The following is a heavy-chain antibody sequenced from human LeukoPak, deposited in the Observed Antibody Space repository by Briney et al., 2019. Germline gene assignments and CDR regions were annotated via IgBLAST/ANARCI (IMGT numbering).Heavy chain of an antibody. CDR1: EFTFSSYW. CDR3: ARDLGPGQYYYYYIDV. CDR2: IKQDGSEK. V-gene: IGHV3-7*01. J-gene: IGHJ6*03. Sequence: PGGSLRLSCAASEFTFSSYWMSWVRQAPGKGLEWVANIKQDGSEKYYVDSVKGRFTISRDSAKNSLYLQMNSLRAEDTAVYYCARDLGPGQYYYYYIDVWGKGTTVTVSS.